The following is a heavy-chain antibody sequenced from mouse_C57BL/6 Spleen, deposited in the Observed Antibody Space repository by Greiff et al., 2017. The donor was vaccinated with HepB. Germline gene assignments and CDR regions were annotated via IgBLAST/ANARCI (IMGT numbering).Heavy chain of an antibody. CDR1: GYTFTSYG. J-gene: IGHJ1*03. CDR3: ARGNWDRWYFDV. Sequence: SGAELARPGASVKLSCKASGYTFTSYGISWVKQRTGQGLEWIGEIYPRSGNTYYNEKFKGKATLTADKSSSTAYMELRSLTSEDSAVYFCARGNWDRWYFDVWGTGTTVTVSS. D-gene: IGHD4-1*01. CDR2: IYPRSGNT. V-gene: IGHV1-81*01.